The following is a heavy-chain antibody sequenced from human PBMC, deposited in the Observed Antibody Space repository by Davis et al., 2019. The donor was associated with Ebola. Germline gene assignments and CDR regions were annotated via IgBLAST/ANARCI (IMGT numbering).Heavy chain of an antibody. CDR3: AREDYYGSGTSDF. CDR2: IYHSGNR. Sequence: SETLSPTCHVSGSSISSGHNWGWIRQPPGKGLVWIGSIYHSGNRYYNPSLKSRVTISVDTSKNQFSLKLTSVTAADTAVYYCAREDYYGSGTSDFWGQGTLVTVSS. V-gene: IGHV4-38-2*02. CDR1: GSSISSGHN. D-gene: IGHD3-10*01. J-gene: IGHJ4*02.